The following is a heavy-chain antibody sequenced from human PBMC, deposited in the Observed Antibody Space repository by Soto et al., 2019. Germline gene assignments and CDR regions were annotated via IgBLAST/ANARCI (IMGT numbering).Heavy chain of an antibody. CDR3: ARCHSSSWYVCDY. Sequence: QVQLVQSGAEVKKPGASVKVSCKASGYTFTSYDINWVRQANGQGVEWMGWMNPNSGNTVYAKKFQGRVTMTRNTTITTAYMELSSLRSEDTAVYYCARCHSSSWYVCDYWGQGTLVTVSS. CDR2: MNPNSGNT. D-gene: IGHD6-13*01. J-gene: IGHJ4*02. CDR1: GYTFTSYD. V-gene: IGHV1-8*01.